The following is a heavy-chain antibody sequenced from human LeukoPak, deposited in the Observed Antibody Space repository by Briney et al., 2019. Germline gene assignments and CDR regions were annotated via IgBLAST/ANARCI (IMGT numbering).Heavy chain of an antibody. V-gene: IGHV3-11*01. CDR3: ARVLRYCSGGNCYSGGLGYMDV. D-gene: IGHD2-15*01. CDR1: GFTFSDYN. CDR2: ISRSGSTK. Sequence: AGGSLRLSCAASGFTFSDYNMRWIRQAPGKGLEWVSSISRSGSTKYYADSVKGRFTISRDNAKNSLFLQMNSLRAEDTAVYYCARVLRYCSGGNCYSGGLGYMDVWGKGTTVTISS. J-gene: IGHJ6*03.